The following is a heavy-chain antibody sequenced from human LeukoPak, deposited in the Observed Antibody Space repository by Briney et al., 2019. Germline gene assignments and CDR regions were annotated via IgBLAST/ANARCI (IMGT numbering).Heavy chain of an antibody. CDR3: AASGSFYRLDY. D-gene: IGHD3-10*01. J-gene: IGHJ4*02. Sequence: HPGGSLRLYCAASGFTFSSYAMSWVRQAPGKGLEWVSSISDSGSSTYYADSVKGRFTNSRDNSKNTLYLQMNRLTAEDTAVYYCAASGSFYRLDYWGQGTLVTVSS. CDR1: GFTFSSYA. V-gene: IGHV3-23*01. CDR2: ISDSGSST.